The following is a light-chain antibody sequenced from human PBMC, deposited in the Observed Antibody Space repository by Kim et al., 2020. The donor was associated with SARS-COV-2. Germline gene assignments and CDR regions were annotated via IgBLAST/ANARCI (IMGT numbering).Light chain of an antibody. CDR2: RDS. J-gene: IGLJ2*01. V-gene: IGLV3-9*01. CDR1: NIGIKN. CDR3: QVWDSSVV. Sequence: VSMALEPTARSTCGENNIGIKNVHWYQQKPGQAPVLVIYRDSNRPSGIPERFSGSNSGNTATLTISRAQAGDEADYYCQVWDSSVVFGGGTQLTVL.